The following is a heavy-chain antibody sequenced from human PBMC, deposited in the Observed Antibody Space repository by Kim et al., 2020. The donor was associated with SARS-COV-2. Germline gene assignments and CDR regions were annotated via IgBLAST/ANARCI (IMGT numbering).Heavy chain of an antibody. CDR3: RRGISGGWYSFDY. J-gene: IGHJ4*02. Sequence: GGSLRLSCAASGFTFSSYAMHWVRQAPGKGLGWLPLLQFVEGIKYNPTPLRGGLTFPGANSRTRLNRKITTRRPGATPVYYCRRGISGGWYSFDYWGRGT. D-gene: IGHD2-15*01. CDR2: LQFVEGI. CDR1: GFTFSSYA. V-gene: IGHV3-30*04.